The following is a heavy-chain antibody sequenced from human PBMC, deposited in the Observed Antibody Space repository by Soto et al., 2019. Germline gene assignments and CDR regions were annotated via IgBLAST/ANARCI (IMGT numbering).Heavy chain of an antibody. CDR1: GYTFITYS. V-gene: IGHV1-3*01. J-gene: IGHJ4*02. Sequence: ASLKFSCKASGYTFITYSIHWVRQAPGQRLEWMGWINAGDGNTKYSQKFQDRVTFTRDTSATAAYMELSSLRSDDTAVYYCARATIFGVVMLGYYFDYWGQGTLVTVSS. CDR2: INAGDGNT. CDR3: ARATIFGVVMLGYYFDY. D-gene: IGHD3-3*01.